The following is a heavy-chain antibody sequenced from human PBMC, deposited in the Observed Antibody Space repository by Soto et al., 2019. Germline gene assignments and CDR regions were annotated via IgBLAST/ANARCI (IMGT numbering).Heavy chain of an antibody. D-gene: IGHD1-1*01. V-gene: IGHV1-18*01. CDR3: ARGRYGDY. CDR2: ISAHNGNT. CDR1: GYAFTTYG. Sequence: QVHLVQSGAEVRKPGASVKVSCKGSGYAFTTYGITWVRQAPGQGLEWMGWISAHNGNTNSVQKLQGRVTVTRDTSTSAAYMELRSLRSEDTAVYYCARGRYGDYWGQGALVTVSS. J-gene: IGHJ4*02.